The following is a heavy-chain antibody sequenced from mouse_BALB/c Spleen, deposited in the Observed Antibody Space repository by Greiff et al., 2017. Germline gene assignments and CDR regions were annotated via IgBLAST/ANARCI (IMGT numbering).Heavy chain of an antibody. CDR2: IWGGGST. Sequence: VKLQESGPGLVAPSQSLSITCTVSGFSLTDYGVSWIRQPPGKGLEWLGVIWGGGSTYYNSALKSRLSISKDNSKSQVFLKMNSLQTDDTAMYYCAKHSFTTVVAPYYYAMDYWGQGTSVTVSS. CDR3: AKHSFTTVVAPYYYAMDY. J-gene: IGHJ4*01. D-gene: IGHD1-1*01. CDR1: GFSLTDYG. V-gene: IGHV2-6-5*01.